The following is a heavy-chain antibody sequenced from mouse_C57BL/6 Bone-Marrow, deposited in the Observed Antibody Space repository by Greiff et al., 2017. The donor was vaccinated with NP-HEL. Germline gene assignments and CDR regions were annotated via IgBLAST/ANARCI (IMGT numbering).Heavy chain of an antibody. CDR3: ARLRGRGFDY. Sequence: QVQLQQSGPELVKPGASVKISCKASGYAFSSSWMNWVKQRPGKGLEWIGRIYPGDGDPNYNGKFKGKATLTADKSSSTAYMQLSSLTSEDSAVYFCARLRGRGFDYWGQGTTLTVSS. V-gene: IGHV1-82*01. CDR1: GYAFSSSW. J-gene: IGHJ2*01. CDR2: IYPGDGDP.